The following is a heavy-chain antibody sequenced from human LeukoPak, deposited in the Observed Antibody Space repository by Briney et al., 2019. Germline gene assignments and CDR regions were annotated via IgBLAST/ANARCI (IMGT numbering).Heavy chain of an antibody. CDR1: GGSVSSGSYY. D-gene: IGHD3-22*01. CDR3: ARDYSNNYYDSSGYPWDAFDI. V-gene: IGHV4-61*01. CDR2: IYYSGST. J-gene: IGHJ3*02. Sequence: PSETLSLTCTVSGGSVSSGSYYWGWIRQPPGKGLEWIGYIYYSGSTNYNPSLKSRVTISVDTSKNQFSLKLSSVTAADTAVYYCARDYSNNYYDSSGYPWDAFDIWGQGTMVTVSS.